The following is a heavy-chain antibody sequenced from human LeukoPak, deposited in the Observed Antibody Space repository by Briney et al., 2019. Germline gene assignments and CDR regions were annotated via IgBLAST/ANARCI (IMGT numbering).Heavy chain of an antibody. Sequence: SGPALVKPTQTLTLTCTFSGFSLSTSGMCVSWIRQPPGKALEWLARIDWDDDKYYSTSLKTRLTISKDTSKNQVVLTMTNMDPVDTATYYCARECDSSGFGPLEYWGQGTLVTVSS. CDR2: IDWDDDK. CDR1: GFSLSTSGMC. J-gene: IGHJ4*02. D-gene: IGHD3-22*01. V-gene: IGHV2-70*11. CDR3: ARECDSSGFGPLEY.